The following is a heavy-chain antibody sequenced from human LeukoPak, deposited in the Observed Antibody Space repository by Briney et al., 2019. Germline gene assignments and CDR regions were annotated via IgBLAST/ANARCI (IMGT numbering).Heavy chain of an antibody. J-gene: IGHJ4*02. CDR1: GYSFTSYW. V-gene: IGHV5-51*01. CDR2: IYPGDSDT. Sequence: GESLKISCKGSGYSFTSYWIGWVRQMPGKGLEWMGIIYPGDSDTRYSPSFQGQVTISADKSISTAYLQWSSLKASDTAMYYCARALVSQYYDSSGYYFDYWGQGTLVTVSS. CDR3: ARALVSQYYDSSGYYFDY. D-gene: IGHD3-22*01.